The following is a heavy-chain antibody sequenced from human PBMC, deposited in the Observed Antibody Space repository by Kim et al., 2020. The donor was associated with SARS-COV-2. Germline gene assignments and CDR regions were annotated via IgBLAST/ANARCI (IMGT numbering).Heavy chain of an antibody. J-gene: IGHJ6*02. D-gene: IGHD6-19*01. CDR3: ARWQWQPIYGMDV. V-gene: IGHV7-4-1*02. Sequence: AQGFTGRFVFSLDTSVSTAYLQISSLKAEDTAVYYCARWQWQPIYGMDVWGQGTTVTVSS.